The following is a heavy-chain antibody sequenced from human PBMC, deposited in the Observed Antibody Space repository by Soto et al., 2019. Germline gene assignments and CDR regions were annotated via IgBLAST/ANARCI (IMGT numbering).Heavy chain of an antibody. V-gene: IGHV1-69*12. CDR2: NIPIFGTA. Sequence: QVQLVQSGAEVKKPGSSVKVSCKASGGTFSSYAISWVRQAPGQGREWMGGNIPIFGTANYAQKFQSKVTITADDTTSTAYMELSSLRSADTAVYYCARVSGYGVDYWGQGTLVTVSS. D-gene: IGHD5-12*01. CDR1: GGTFSSYA. CDR3: ARVSGYGVDY. J-gene: IGHJ4*02.